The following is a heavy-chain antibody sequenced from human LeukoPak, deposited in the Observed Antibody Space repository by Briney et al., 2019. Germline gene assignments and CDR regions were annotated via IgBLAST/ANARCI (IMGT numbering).Heavy chain of an antibody. V-gene: IGHV1-2*02. CDR3: ARDPRNYVDY. CDR1: GYTFTGYY. D-gene: IGHD2/OR15-2a*01. CDR2: INPNSGAT. J-gene: IGHJ4*02. Sequence: ASVKVSCKASGYTFTGYYMHWVRQAPGQGLEWMGWINPNSGATNSAQKFQDRVTLTRDASISTAHMELSSLRSDDTAVYYCARDPRNYVDYWGQGTLVTVPS.